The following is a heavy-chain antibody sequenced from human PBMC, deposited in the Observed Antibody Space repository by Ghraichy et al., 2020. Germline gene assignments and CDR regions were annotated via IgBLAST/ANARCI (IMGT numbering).Heavy chain of an antibody. V-gene: IGHV3-20*04. J-gene: IGHJ6*03. D-gene: IGHD1-26*01. CDR3: ARSYGLNYYYYMDV. Sequence: GESLNISCAASGFTFDDYGMSWVRQASGKGLEWVSGINWNGGSTGYADSVKGRFTISRDNAKNSLYLQMNSLRAEDTALYYCARSYGLNYYYYMDVWGKGTTVTVSS. CDR1: GFTFDDYG. CDR2: INWNGGST.